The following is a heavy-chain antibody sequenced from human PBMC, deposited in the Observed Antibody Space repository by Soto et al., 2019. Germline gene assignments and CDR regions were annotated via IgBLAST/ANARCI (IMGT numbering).Heavy chain of an antibody. V-gene: IGHV4-61*08. D-gene: IGHD5-12*01. CDR3: ARVKIRVVATTHDAFDI. CDR1: GGSISSRGCY. CDR2: IYYSGST. Sequence: PSETLSVPCTVSGGSISSRGCYWIMKRKPPGKGLEWIGYIYYSGSTNYNPSLKSRVTISVDTSKNQFSLKLSSVTAADTAVYYCARVKIRVVATTHDAFDIWGQGTMVTVSS. J-gene: IGHJ3*02.